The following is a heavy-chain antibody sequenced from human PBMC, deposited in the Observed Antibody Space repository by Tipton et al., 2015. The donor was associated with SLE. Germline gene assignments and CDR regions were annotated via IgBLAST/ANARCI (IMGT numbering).Heavy chain of an antibody. V-gene: IGHV4-38-2*02. D-gene: IGHD6-19*01. J-gene: IGHJ3*02. CDR3: ARETVAGHYDAFDI. Sequence: GLVKPSETLSLTCAVSGYSIRSGYYWGWIRQPPGKGLEWIGSMYHSGRPYYNPSLKSRVTRSVDTSTNQFSLKLSSVTAADTAVYYCARETVAGHYDAFDIWGQGTMVTVSS. CDR1: GYSIRSGYY. CDR2: MYHSGRP.